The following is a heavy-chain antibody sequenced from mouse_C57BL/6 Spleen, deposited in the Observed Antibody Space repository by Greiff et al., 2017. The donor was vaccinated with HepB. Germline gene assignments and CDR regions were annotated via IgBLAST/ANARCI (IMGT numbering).Heavy chain of an antibody. CDR1: GYTFTDYN. CDR3: AREGDYSNYYAMDY. J-gene: IGHJ4*01. D-gene: IGHD2-5*01. CDR2: INPNNGGT. V-gene: IGHV1-22*01. Sequence: VQLQQSGPELVKPGASVKMSCKASGYTFTDYNMHWVKQSHGKSLEWIGYINPNNGGTSYNQKFKGKATLTVNKSSSTAYMELRSLTSEDSAVYYCAREGDYSNYYAMDYWGQGTSVTVSS.